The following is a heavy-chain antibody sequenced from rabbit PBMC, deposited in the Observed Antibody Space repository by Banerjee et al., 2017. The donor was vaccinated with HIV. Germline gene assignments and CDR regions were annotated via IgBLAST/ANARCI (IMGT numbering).Heavy chain of an antibody. V-gene: IGHV1S40*01. CDR2: IYSGSDVT. CDR1: GFSFGNYY. CDR3: ARSYSGGNERYAYGRATDFNL. J-gene: IGHJ4*01. D-gene: IGHD6-1*01. Sequence: QSLEESGGDLVEPGASLTLTCTASGFSFGNYYMTWVRQAPGKGLQWIGYIYSGSDVTFYASWAKGRFTISKTSSTTVTLQMTSLTAADTANYFCARSYSGGNERYAYGRATDFNLWGQGTLVTVS.